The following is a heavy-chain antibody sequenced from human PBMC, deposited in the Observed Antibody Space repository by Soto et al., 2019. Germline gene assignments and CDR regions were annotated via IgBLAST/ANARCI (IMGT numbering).Heavy chain of an antibody. V-gene: IGHV3-74*01. Sequence: PGGSLRLSCAASGFTFSSYWMHWVRQAPGKGLVWVSRINSDGSSTSYADSVKGRFTIPRDNAKNTLYLQMNSLRAEDTAVYYCARAIAAAGNDYWGQGTLVTVSS. CDR2: INSDGSST. CDR1: GFTFSSYW. CDR3: ARAIAAAGNDY. D-gene: IGHD6-13*01. J-gene: IGHJ4*02.